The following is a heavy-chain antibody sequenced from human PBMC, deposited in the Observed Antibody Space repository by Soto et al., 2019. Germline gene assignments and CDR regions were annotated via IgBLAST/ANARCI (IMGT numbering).Heavy chain of an antibody. D-gene: IGHD2-15*01. Sequence: QVQLQESGPGLLKPSQTLSLTCTVSGGSISSGGYYWSWIRQHPGKGLEWIGSIYYSGSTYYNPSLKSRVTISVDTSKNQFSPNLSSVTAADTAVYYCAENYTHLGRRILNWFDPWGQGTLVTVFS. CDR3: AENYTHLGRRILNWFDP. CDR2: IYYSGST. V-gene: IGHV4-31*03. CDR1: GGSISSGGYY. J-gene: IGHJ5*02.